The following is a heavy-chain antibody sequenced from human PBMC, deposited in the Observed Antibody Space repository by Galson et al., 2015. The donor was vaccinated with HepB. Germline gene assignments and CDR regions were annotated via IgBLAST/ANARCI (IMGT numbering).Heavy chain of an antibody. CDR3: ARDLGGFGYFYYMDV. V-gene: IGHV3-48*02. CDR2: ISSSSSTI. J-gene: IGHJ6*03. Sequence: SLRLSCAASGFTFSSYSMNWVRQAPGKGLEWVSYISSSSSTIYYADSVKGRFTISRDNAKNSLYLQMNSLRDEDTAVYSCARDLGGFGYFYYMDVWGKGTAVTVSS. D-gene: IGHD4-23*01. CDR1: GFTFSSYS.